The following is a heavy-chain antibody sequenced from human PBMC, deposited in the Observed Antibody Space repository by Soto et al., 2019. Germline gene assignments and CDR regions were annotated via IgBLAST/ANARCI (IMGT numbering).Heavy chain of an antibody. D-gene: IGHD6-19*01. CDR3: AHDPGREVAGTCFDY. Sequence: QLQLQESGPGLVKPSETLSLTCTVSGGSISSSRYYWGWIRQPPGKGLEWIGSIYYSGSTYYNPSLKSRVIISVDTSKNQFSLKLSSVTAADTAVYYCAHDPGREVAGTCFDYWGQGTLVTVSS. J-gene: IGHJ4*02. V-gene: IGHV4-39*01. CDR1: GGSISSSRYY. CDR2: IYYSGST.